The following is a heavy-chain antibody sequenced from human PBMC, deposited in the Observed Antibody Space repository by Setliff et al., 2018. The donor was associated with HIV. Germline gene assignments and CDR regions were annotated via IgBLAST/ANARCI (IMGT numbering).Heavy chain of an antibody. V-gene: IGHV4-61*09. CDR1: GGSISSGSYH. Sequence: PSETLSLTCTVSGGSISSGSYHWTWIRQPAGRGLEWIGHIYTGGTTNYNPSLKSRVSISADMSKNHFSLNLSSVTAADTAVYYCCRSMTTVLEDAFDIWGQGAMVTVSS. D-gene: IGHD4-17*01. J-gene: IGHJ3*02. CDR2: IYTGGTT. CDR3: CRSMTTVLEDAFDI.